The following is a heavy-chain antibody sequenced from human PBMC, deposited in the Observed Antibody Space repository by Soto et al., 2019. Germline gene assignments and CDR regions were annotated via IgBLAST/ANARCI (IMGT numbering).Heavy chain of an antibody. J-gene: IGHJ5*02. V-gene: IGHV4-39*01. CDR2: SYYSGTT. CDR1: GASISVHSYY. Sequence: SETLSLTFTVSGASISVHSYYWTWIRQPPGKGIELIGSSYYSGTTYFNPSLKSRATISVDTSKNQFSLRLTSVTAADTAIYYCKRRYNWNDNYLDXWGPGALVT. D-gene: IGHD1-20*01. CDR3: KRRYNWNDNYLDX.